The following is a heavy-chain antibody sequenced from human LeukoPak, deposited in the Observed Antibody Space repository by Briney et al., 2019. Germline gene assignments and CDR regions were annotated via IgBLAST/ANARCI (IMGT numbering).Heavy chain of an antibody. CDR2: VYPGDSDI. CDR1: GYSFTTYW. V-gene: IGHV5-51*01. J-gene: IGHJ4*02. CDR3: ARQRDYGDDIYSRYFDY. Sequence: HGESLKISCKGSGYSFTTYWIAWVRQLPGKGLEWMGRVYPGDSDITYSPAFQGQVTVSADRSTNTAYLQLNSLKASDTAMYYCARQRDYGDDIYSRYFDYWGQGVLVTVSS. D-gene: IGHD4-17*01.